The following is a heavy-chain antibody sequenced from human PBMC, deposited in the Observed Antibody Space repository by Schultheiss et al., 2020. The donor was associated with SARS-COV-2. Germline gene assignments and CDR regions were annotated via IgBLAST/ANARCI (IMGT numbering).Heavy chain of an antibody. CDR1: GFTFSSYS. J-gene: IGHJ3*02. V-gene: IGHV3-21*01. CDR2: ISSSSSYI. Sequence: GGSLRLSCAASGFTFSSYSMNWVRQAPGKGLEWVSSISSSSSYIYYADSVKGRFTISRYNAKNSLYLQMNSLRAEDTAEYYCTRDSVWYSSSSEAFDIWGQGTMVTVSS. CDR3: TRDSVWYSSSSEAFDI. D-gene: IGHD6-6*01.